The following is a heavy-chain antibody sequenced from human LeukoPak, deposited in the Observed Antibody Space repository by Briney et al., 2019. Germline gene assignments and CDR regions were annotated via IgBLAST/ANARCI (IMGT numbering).Heavy chain of an antibody. CDR2: IKQDGSEK. Sequence: GGSLRLSCAASGFTFSSYWMSWVRQAPGKGLEWVANIKQDGSEKYYVDSVKGRFTISRDNAKNSLYLQMNSLRAEDTAVYYCAKGEDYYYYGMDVWGQGTTVTVSS. CDR3: AKGEDYYYYGMDV. V-gene: IGHV3-7*03. J-gene: IGHJ6*02. CDR1: GFTFSSYW.